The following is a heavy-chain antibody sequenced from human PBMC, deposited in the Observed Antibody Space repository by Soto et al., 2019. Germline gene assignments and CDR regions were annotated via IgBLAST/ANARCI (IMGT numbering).Heavy chain of an antibody. CDR2: IHYRGST. Sequence: SETLSLTCTVSGGSISTTYYYWGWIRQPPGKGLEWIATIHYRGSTYYNPFLKSRVTISVDTSKNLFSLRLTSVTAADTAIYYCARHLLVAKAGRFDPWGQGTLVTVSS. J-gene: IGHJ5*02. V-gene: IGHV4-39*01. CDR3: ARHLLVAKAGRFDP. CDR1: GGSISTTYYY. D-gene: IGHD6-13*01.